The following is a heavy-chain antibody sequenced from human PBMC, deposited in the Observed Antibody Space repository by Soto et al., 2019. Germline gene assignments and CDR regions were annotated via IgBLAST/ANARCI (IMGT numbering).Heavy chain of an antibody. D-gene: IGHD2-2*01. CDR1: GDAIYIGGYY. CDR3: ARGGSSTANWIDP. V-gene: IGHV4-31*03. Sequence: SETLSLTCTVSGDAIYIGGYYWTWIRQHPGKGLEWIGYIYHTGKTYYNPSLESRVTMSVDTSKNQFSLKFASVTAADTAVYYCARGGSSTANWIDPRGQGNLVTVSS. J-gene: IGHJ5*02. CDR2: IYHTGKT.